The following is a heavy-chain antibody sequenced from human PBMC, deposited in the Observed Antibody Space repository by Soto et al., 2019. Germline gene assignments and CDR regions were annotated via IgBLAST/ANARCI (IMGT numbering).Heavy chain of an antibody. J-gene: IGHJ4*02. CDR2: INHGGST. Sequence: SETLSLTCVVYGGSSSGTYCSCNSPLPGKGLEWIGEINHGGSTNYNPSLKSRVTIAVDTSKNQFSLKLSSVTAADTAVYYCAIGFSPRGQLGHFDYWGQGTLVTVSS. V-gene: IGHV4-34*01. CDR1: GGSSSGTY. D-gene: IGHD6-6*01. CDR3: AIGFSPRGQLGHFDY.